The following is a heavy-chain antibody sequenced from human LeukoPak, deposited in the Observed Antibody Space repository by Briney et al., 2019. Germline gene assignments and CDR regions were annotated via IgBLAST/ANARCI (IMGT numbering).Heavy chain of an antibody. CDR3: AVILEWLLEGYY. Sequence: GASVKVACKPAGYTFTGYYMHWVRQAPGQGLEWMGWINPNSGGTNYAQKFQGRVTMTRDTSISTAYMELSRLRSDDTAVYYCAVILEWLLEGYYWGQGTLVTVSS. V-gene: IGHV1-2*02. J-gene: IGHJ4*02. CDR1: GYTFTGYY. CDR2: INPNSGGT. D-gene: IGHD3-3*01.